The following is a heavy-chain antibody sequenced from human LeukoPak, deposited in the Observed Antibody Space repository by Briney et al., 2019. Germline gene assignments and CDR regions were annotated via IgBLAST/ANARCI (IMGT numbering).Heavy chain of an antibody. CDR3: AKDPLY. V-gene: IGHV3-74*01. CDR2: INSDGSTI. CDR1: GFIFSSTW. J-gene: IGHJ4*02. Sequence: PGGSLRLSCAGSGFIFSSTWMHWVHQAPGEGLVWVSRINSDGSTINYADSVKGRLTISRDNAKNTLYLQMNSLRAEDTALYYCAKDPLYWGQGTLVTVSS.